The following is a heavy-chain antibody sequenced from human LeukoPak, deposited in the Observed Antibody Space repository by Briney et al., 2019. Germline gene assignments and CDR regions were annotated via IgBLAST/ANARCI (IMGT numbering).Heavy chain of an antibody. D-gene: IGHD5-18*01. V-gene: IGHV1-2*02. CDR2: INPNSGGT. Sequence: GASVKVSCKASGYTFTSYYMHWVRQAPGQGLEWMGWINPNSGGTNYAQKFQGRVTMTRDTSISTAYMELSSLRSEDTAVYYCAIGGYSYGPGDYWGQGTLVTVSS. CDR3: AIGGYSYGPGDY. J-gene: IGHJ4*02. CDR1: GYTFTSYY.